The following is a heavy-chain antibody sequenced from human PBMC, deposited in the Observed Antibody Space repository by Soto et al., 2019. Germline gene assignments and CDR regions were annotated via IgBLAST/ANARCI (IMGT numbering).Heavy chain of an antibody. J-gene: IGHJ5*02. CDR2: IYYSGST. CDR1: GGSVSSGSYY. Sequence: LSLTCTVSGGSVSSGSYYWSWIRQPPGKGLEWIGYIYYSGSTNYNPSLKSRVTISVDTSKNQFSLKLSSVTAADTAVYYCARDRFRGRYCSGGSCYSSGFDPWGQGTLVTVSS. V-gene: IGHV4-61*01. CDR3: ARDRFRGRYCSGGSCYSSGFDP. D-gene: IGHD2-15*01.